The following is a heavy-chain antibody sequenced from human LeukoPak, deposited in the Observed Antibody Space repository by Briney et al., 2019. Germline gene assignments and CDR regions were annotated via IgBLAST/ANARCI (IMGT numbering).Heavy chain of an antibody. CDR2: IYSGGST. D-gene: IGHD6-19*01. V-gene: IGHV3-66*04. Sequence: GGSLRLSCAASGFTFSSYAMSWVRQAPGKGLEWVSVIYSGGSTYYADSVKGRFTISRDNSKNTLYLQMNSLRAEDTAVYYCASQLYSSGWSYYYYYGMDVWGQGTTVTVSS. CDR1: GFTFSSYA. CDR3: ASQLYSSGWSYYYYYGMDV. J-gene: IGHJ6*02.